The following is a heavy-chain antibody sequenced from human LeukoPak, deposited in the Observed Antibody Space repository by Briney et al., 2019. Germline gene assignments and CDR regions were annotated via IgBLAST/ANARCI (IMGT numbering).Heavy chain of an antibody. Sequence: GGSLRLSCAASGFTFSRFEMNWVRQAPGKGLEWVSYINISGGTIYYADSVKGRFTISRDNAKNSLYLQMNSLRAEDTAVYYCARGGLGIAAAQGWFDPWGQGTLVTVSS. CDR1: GFTFSRFE. D-gene: IGHD6-13*01. J-gene: IGHJ5*02. CDR3: ARGGLGIAAAQGWFDP. CDR2: INISGGTI. V-gene: IGHV3-48*03.